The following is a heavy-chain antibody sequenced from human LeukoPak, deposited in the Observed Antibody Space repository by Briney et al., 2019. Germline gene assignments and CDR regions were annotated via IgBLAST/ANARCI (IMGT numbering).Heavy chain of an antibody. Sequence: PSQTLSLTCTDSGGSISSGSYYWSWIRQPAGKGLEWIGRIYTSGSTNYNPSLKSRVTISVDTSKNQFSLKLSSVTAADTAVYYCARSERGYFLFDYWGQGTLVTVSS. CDR1: GGSISSGSYY. D-gene: IGHD2/OR15-2a*01. CDR2: IYTSGST. J-gene: IGHJ4*02. V-gene: IGHV4-61*02. CDR3: ARSERGYFLFDY.